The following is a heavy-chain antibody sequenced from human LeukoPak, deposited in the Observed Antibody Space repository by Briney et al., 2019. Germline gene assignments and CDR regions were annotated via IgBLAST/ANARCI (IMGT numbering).Heavy chain of an antibody. CDR1: GGSFSGYY. D-gene: IGHD3-22*01. Sequence: SETLSLTCAVYGGSFSGYYWSWIRQPPGKGLEWIGEINHSGSTNYNPSLKSRVTISVDTSKNQFSLKLSSVTAADTAVYYCARYHYYDSSGYLDYWGQGTLVTVSS. CDR3: ARYHYYDSSGYLDY. J-gene: IGHJ4*02. CDR2: INHSGST. V-gene: IGHV4-34*01.